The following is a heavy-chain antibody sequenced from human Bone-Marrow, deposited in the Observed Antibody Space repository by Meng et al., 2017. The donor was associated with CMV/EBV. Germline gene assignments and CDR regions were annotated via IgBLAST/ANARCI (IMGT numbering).Heavy chain of an antibody. CDR3: AREAADCSSTSCHNWFDP. CDR2: IYYSGST. CDR1: GGSISSGGYY. V-gene: IGHV4-31*03. D-gene: IGHD2-2*01. Sequence: SETLSLTCTVSGGSISSGGYYWSWIRQHPGKGLEWIGYIYYSGSTYYNPSLKSRVTISVDTSKNQFSLKLSSVTAADTAVYYCAREAADCSSTSCHNWFDPWGQGTLVTVSS. J-gene: IGHJ5*02.